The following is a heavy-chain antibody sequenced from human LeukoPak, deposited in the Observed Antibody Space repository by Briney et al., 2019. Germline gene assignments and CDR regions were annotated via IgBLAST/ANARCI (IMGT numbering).Heavy chain of an antibody. J-gene: IGHJ4*02. CDR2: MNPNSGNT. D-gene: IGHD3-10*01. CDR1: GYTFTSYG. CDR3: GRMVRGVRRYFDY. Sequence: ASVKVSCKASGYTFTSYGISWVRQAPGQGLELMGWMNPNSGNTGYAQKFLGRVTMTRNTSINTDYMVLSSLRSEATAVYYCGRMVRGVRRYFDYWGQGTLVTVSS. V-gene: IGHV1-8*02.